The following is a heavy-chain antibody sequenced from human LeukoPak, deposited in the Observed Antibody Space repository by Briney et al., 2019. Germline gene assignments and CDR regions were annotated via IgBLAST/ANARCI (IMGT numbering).Heavy chain of an antibody. D-gene: IGHD2-2*01. CDR2: INPNSGGT. CDR1: GYTFTGYY. V-gene: IGHV1-2*02. CDR3: ARGGVRIVVVPAALGY. J-gene: IGHJ4*02. Sequence: ASVKVSCKASGYTFTGYYMYWVRQAPGQGLEWMGWINPNSGGTNYAQKFQGRVTMTRDTSISTAYMELSRLGSDDTAVYYCARGGVRIVVVPAALGYWGQGTLVTVSS.